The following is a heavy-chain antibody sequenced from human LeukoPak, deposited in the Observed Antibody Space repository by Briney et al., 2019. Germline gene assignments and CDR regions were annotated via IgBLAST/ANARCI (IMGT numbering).Heavy chain of an antibody. CDR1: GGTFSSYA. CDR2: IIPIFGTA. V-gene: IGHV1-69*05. CDR3: ARVLEDYDFWSGYVDY. D-gene: IGHD3-3*01. Sequence: GASVKVSCKASGGTFSSYAISWVRQAPGQGLEWMGGIIPIFGTANYAQKFQGRVTITTDESTSTAYMELSSLRSEDTAVYYCARVLEDYDFWSGYVDYWGQGTLVTVSS. J-gene: IGHJ4*02.